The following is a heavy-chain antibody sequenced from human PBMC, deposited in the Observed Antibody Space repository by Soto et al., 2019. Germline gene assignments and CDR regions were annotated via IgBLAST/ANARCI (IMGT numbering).Heavy chain of an antibody. CDR2: IKSKTDGGTT. CDR1: GFTFSNAW. D-gene: IGHD3-22*01. CDR3: TTQYYYDSSGFLLN. J-gene: IGHJ4*02. Sequence: PGGSLRLSCAVSGFTFSNAWITWVRQAPGKGLEWVGRIKSKTDGGTTDYAAPVKGRFTISGDDSKNTLYLQMNSLKTEDTAVYYCTTQYYYDSSGFLLNWGQGTLVTVSS. V-gene: IGHV3-15*01.